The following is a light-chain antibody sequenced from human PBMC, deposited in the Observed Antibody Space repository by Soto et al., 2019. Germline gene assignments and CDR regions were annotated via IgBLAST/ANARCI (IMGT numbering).Light chain of an antibody. CDR2: GAS. CDR3: QQYNDNWPT. V-gene: IGKV3-15*01. CDR1: QSVSSH. J-gene: IGKJ1*01. Sequence: EIVLTQSQATLSVCPGESATLSCLASQSVSSHLAWYQQKPGQAPRLLIYGASTRATGIPARFSGSGSGTEFTLTISGLQSEDVSIYFCQQYNDNWPTFGQGTKVDI.